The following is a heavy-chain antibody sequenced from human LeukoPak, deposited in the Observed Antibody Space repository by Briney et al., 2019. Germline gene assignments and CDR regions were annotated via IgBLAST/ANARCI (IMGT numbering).Heavy chain of an antibody. J-gene: IGHJ5*02. CDR3: ARDSGDYYDSRGYNWFDP. Sequence: ASVKVSCKASGYTFTGYYMHWVRQAPGQGLAWMGRINPNIGGTNYAQKFQGRVTMTRDTSISTAYMELSRRRSDDTAVYYCARDSGDYYDSRGYNWFDPWGQGTLVTVSS. D-gene: IGHD3-22*01. CDR2: INPNIGGT. V-gene: IGHV1-2*06. CDR1: GYTFTGYY.